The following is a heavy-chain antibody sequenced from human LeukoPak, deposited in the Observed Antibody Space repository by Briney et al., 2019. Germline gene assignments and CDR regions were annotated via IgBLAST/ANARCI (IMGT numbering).Heavy chain of an antibody. D-gene: IGHD6-13*01. V-gene: IGHV1-8*01. CDR2: MNPNSGNT. J-gene: IGHJ4*02. CDR1: GYTFTSYD. CDR3: ARLPDNPGYSSSWYPEAIDY. Sequence: GASVKVSCKASGYTFTSYDINWVRQATGQGLEWMGWMNPNSGNTGYAQKFQGRVTMTRNTSISTAYVELSSLRSEHTAVYYCARLPDNPGYSSSWYPEAIDYWGQGTLVTVSS.